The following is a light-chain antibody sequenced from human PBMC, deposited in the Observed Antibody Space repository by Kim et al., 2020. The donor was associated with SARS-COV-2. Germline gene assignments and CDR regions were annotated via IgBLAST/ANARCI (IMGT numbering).Light chain of an antibody. CDR1: QSVGRN. J-gene: IGKJ2*02. CDR2: GTS. V-gene: IGKV3-15*01. Sequence: SVSPGERATLSCRASQSVGRNLAWYQQKPGQAPRLLFYGTSTRATGVPARFSASGSGTEFTLTISSLQSEDFAVYYCQQYNNWPLPCTFGQGTKLEI. CDR3: QQYNNWPLPCT.